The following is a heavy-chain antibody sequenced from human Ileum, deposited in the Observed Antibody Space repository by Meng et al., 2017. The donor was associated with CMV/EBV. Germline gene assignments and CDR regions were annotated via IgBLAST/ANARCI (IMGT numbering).Heavy chain of an antibody. V-gene: IGHV2-5*02. Sequence: TLEDLCHQPVTPTTSLPLTCTFSGVSLRTGGVGVGWIRQPPGKDLEWLSLVYWDDEKNYSPSLTSRVTVTKDTSENLVFLTLTNMDAVDTGTYYCAYRRGGGSGWNWFGPWGQGILVTVSS. D-gene: IGHD6-19*01. CDR3: AYRRGGGSGWNWFGP. CDR2: VYWDDEK. J-gene: IGHJ5*02. CDR1: GVSLRTGGVG.